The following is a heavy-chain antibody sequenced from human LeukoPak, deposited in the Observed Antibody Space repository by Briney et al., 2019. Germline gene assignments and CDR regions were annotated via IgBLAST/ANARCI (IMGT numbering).Heavy chain of an antibody. D-gene: IGHD1-14*01. CDR1: GFTFSSYS. CDR2: ISSSSSYI. V-gene: IGHV3-21*04. CDR3: ARDGKNRNHYYYYYMDV. Sequence: PGGSLRLSCAASGFTFSSYSMNWVRQAPGKGLEWVSSISSSSSYIYYADSVKGRFTISRDNAKNSLYLQMNSLRAEDTAVYYCARDGKNRNHYYYYYMDVWGKGTTVTISS. J-gene: IGHJ6*03.